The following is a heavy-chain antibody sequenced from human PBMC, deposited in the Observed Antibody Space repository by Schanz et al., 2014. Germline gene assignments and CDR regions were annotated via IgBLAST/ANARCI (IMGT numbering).Heavy chain of an antibody. CDR2: ISFDGRNT. V-gene: IGHV3-30*03. D-gene: IGHD3-22*01. CDR3: ARDYESDLSSPRHDAFDV. J-gene: IGHJ3*01. Sequence: QVQLVESGGGLVKPGGSLRLSCAASGFTFSDYYMSWIRQAPGKGLEWVGFISFDGRNTGYAHSVKGRFTISRDNSKTTVILKINSVRVEETALYYWARDYESDLSSPRHDAFDVWGQGTVVTVSS. CDR1: GFTFSDYY.